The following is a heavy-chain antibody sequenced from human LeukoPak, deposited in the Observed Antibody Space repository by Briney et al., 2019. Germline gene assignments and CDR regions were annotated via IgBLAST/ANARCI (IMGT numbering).Heavy chain of an antibody. CDR1: GLTVSNNY. Sequence: GGSLRLSCVASGLTVSNNYMTWVRQAPGKGLEWVANIKQDGSEKYYVDSVKGRFTISRDNAKSSLYLQMNSLRAEDTAVYYCVRAMDVWGQGTTVTVSS. J-gene: IGHJ6*02. CDR2: IKQDGSEK. CDR3: VRAMDV. V-gene: IGHV3-7*03.